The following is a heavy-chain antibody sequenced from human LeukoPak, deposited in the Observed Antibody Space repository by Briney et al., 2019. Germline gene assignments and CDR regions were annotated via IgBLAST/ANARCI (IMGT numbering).Heavy chain of an antibody. CDR3: AALPKYSSSSVF. D-gene: IGHD6-6*01. CDR1: GFTFSDYY. CDR2: ISSSGSTI. J-gene: IGHJ4*02. Sequence: SPRLSCAASGFTFSDYYMKWIRQAPGKGLEWVSYISSSGSTIYYADSVKGRFTISRDNAKNSLYLQMNSLRAEDTAVYYCAALPKYSSSSVFWGQGTLVTVSS. V-gene: IGHV3-11*01.